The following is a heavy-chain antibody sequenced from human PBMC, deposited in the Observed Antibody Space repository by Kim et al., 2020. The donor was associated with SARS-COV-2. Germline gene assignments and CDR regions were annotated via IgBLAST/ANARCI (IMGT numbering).Heavy chain of an antibody. CDR2: ISGSGGST. D-gene: IGHD3-22*01. CDR3: AKVRYYYDSSGYRGPFDY. CDR1: GFTFSSYA. J-gene: IGHJ4*02. V-gene: IGHV3-23*01. Sequence: GGSLRLSCAASGFTFSSYAMSWVRQAPGKGLEWVSAISGSGGSTYYADSVKGRFTISRDNSKNTLYLQMNSLRAEDTAVYYCAKVRYYYDSSGYRGPFDYWGQGTLVTVSS.